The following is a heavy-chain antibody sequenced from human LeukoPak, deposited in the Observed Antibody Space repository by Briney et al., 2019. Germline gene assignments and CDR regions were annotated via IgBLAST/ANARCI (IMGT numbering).Heavy chain of an antibody. D-gene: IGHD3-22*01. CDR1: GLTLSSFG. J-gene: IGHJ3*02. Sequence: GGSLRLSCAASGLTLSSFGIHWVRQAPGKGLEWVAHIWYDGSKIYYADSVKGRFTVSRDNSKNTVYLQMNSLRAEDTAVYYCAKDFVDYYDSSSYPLHAFDIWGQGTTVTVSS. CDR3: AKDFVDYYDSSSYPLHAFDI. CDR2: IWYDGSKI. V-gene: IGHV3-33*06.